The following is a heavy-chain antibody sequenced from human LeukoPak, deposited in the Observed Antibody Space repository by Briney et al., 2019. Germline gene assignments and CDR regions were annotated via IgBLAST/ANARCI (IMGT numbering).Heavy chain of an antibody. D-gene: IGHD2-15*01. V-gene: IGHV3-23*01. CDR1: GFTFSSYG. J-gene: IGHJ2*01. CDR3: ARDRHCSGGSCYINWYFDL. Sequence: GGSLRLSCAASGFTFSSYGMSWVRQAPGKGLEWVSAISGSGGSTYYADSVKGRFTISRDNSKNTLYLQMNSLRAEDTAVYYCARDRHCSGGSCYINWYFDLWGRGTLVTVSS. CDR2: ISGSGGST.